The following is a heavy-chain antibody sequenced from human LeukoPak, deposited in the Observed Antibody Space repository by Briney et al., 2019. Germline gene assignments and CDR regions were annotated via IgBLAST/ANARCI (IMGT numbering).Heavy chain of an antibody. V-gene: IGHV4-59*01. CDR1: GGSISDYY. D-gene: IGHD3-3*01. CDR2: MFYSGIT. Sequence: SETLSLTCTVSGGSISDYYWSWIRQPPGKGPEWIAYMFYSGITNYNPSLKSRVTISVDTSKNQFSLKLSSVTAADTAVYYCARFLEWLGYMGVWGKGTTVTVSS. J-gene: IGHJ6*03. CDR3: ARFLEWLGYMGV.